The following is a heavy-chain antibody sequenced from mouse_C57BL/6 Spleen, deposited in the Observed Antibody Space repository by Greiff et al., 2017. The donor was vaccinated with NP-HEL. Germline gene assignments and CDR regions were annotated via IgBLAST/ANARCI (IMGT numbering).Heavy chain of an antibody. J-gene: IGHJ1*03. CDR1: GYTFTDYN. V-gene: IGHV1-18*01. Sequence: EVQLQQSGPELVKPGASVKIPCKASGYTFTDYNMDWVKQSHGKSLEWIGDINPNNGGTIYNQKFKGKATLTVDKYSSTAYMELRSLTSEDTAVYYCARWGYYGNYVGYVDVWGTGTTVTVSS. CDR3: ARWGYYGNYVGYVDV. D-gene: IGHD2-1*01. CDR2: INPNNGGT.